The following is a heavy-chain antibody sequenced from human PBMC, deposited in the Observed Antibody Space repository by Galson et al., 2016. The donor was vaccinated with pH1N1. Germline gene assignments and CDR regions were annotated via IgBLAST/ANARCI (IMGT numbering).Heavy chain of an antibody. CDR2: ISPIFGSI. J-gene: IGHJ6*02. Sequence: SVKVSCKASGGTFSNSAISWVRQAPGQGLEWMGGISPIFGSINYAQRFQGRVTVSADIFTNTAYMELSSLRSEDTAIYYRATAGPLVREILYYSYAMDVWGQGTTVTVSS. V-gene: IGHV1-69*06. D-gene: IGHD3-10*01. CDR1: GGTFSNSA. CDR3: ATAGPLVREILYYSYAMDV.